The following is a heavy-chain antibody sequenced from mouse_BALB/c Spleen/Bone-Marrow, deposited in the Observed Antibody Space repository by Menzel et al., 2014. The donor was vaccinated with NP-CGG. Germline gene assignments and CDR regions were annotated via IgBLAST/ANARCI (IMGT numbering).Heavy chain of an antibody. CDR2: IYPGNSDT. V-gene: IGHV1-5*01. J-gene: IGHJ2*01. CDR1: GYSFTSYW. CDR3: TRKVYYGNPLDY. Sequence: EVQLQQSGTVLARPGASVKMSCKASGYSFTSYWMHWVKQRPGQGLEWIGAIYPGNSDTSYNQKFKGKAKLTAVTSATXAYMELSSLTNEDSAVYFCTRKVYYGNPLDYWGQGTTLTVSS. D-gene: IGHD2-1*01.